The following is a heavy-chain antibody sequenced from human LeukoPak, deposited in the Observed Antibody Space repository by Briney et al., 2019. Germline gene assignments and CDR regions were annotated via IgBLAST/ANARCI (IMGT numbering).Heavy chain of an antibody. CDR1: GFTFSSYS. J-gene: IGHJ4*02. CDR2: ISSSGSDT. V-gene: IGHV3-21*01. Sequence: GGSLRLSCAASGFTFSSYSMNWVRQAPGKGLEWVSSISSSGSDTYFADSVKGRFTVSRDNAKNSLHLQMNSLRAEDTAVYYCTTGSPWVFDYWGQGTLVTVSS. D-gene: IGHD1-14*01. CDR3: TTGSPWVFDY.